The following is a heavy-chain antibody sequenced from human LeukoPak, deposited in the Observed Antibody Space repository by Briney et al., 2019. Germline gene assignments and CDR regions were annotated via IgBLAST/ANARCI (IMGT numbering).Heavy chain of an antibody. CDR3: ARDRYDILTGYSDYFDY. J-gene: IGHJ4*02. CDR2: ISSSSSYI. CDR1: GFTFSSYS. Sequence: GGSLRLSCAASGFTFSSYSMNWVRQAPGKGLEWVSSISSSSSYIYYADSVKGRFTISRDNAKNSLYLQMNSLRAEDTAVYYCARDRYDILTGYSDYFDYWGQGTLVTVSS. V-gene: IGHV3-21*01. D-gene: IGHD3-9*01.